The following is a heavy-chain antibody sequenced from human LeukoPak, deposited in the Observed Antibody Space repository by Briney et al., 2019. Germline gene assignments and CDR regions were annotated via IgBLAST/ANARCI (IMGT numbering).Heavy chain of an antibody. J-gene: IGHJ6*02. CDR2: IIPIFGTA. CDR3: ARALGGYCSSTSCYTGYYYYGMDV. D-gene: IGHD2-2*02. Sequence: SVKVSCKASGGTFSSYAISWVRQAPGQGPEWMGGIIPIFGTANYAQKFQGRVAITADESTSTAYMELSSLRSEDTAVYYCARALGGYCSSTSCYTGYYYYGMDVWGQGTTVTVSS. CDR1: GGTFSSYA. V-gene: IGHV1-69*13.